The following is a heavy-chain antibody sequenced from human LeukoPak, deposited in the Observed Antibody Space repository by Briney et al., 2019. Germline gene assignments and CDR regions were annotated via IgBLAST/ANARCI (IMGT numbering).Heavy chain of an antibody. Sequence: GGSLRLSCAASGFTFSTYGMSWVRQAPGKGLEWVSAISGSGDNTYYADSVKGWFTISRDNSQNTLSLQMNSLRAGDTAVYYCAKDRGYWGQGTLVTVSS. CDR2: ISGSGDNT. CDR1: GFTFSTYG. V-gene: IGHV3-23*01. J-gene: IGHJ4*02. CDR3: AKDRGY.